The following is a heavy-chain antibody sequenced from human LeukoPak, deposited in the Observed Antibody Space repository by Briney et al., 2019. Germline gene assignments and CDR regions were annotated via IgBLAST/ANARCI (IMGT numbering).Heavy chain of an antibody. Sequence: PGGSLRLSCAASGFTFSNYAMSWVRQAPGKGLEWVSAISGSGGSTYYADSVKGRFTISRDNSKNTLYLQMNSLRAEDTAVYYCAKDLLPIQLWPGLDYWGQGTLVTVSS. D-gene: IGHD5-18*01. CDR1: GFTFSNYA. CDR2: ISGSGGST. V-gene: IGHV3-23*01. CDR3: AKDLLPIQLWPGLDY. J-gene: IGHJ4*02.